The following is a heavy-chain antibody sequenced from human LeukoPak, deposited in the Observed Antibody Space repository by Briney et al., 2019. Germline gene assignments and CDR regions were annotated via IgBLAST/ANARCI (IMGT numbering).Heavy chain of an antibody. CDR1: GGTFSSYA. CDR2: IIPVFGTA. V-gene: IGHV1-69*01. Sequence: GSSVKVSCKASGGTFSSYAISWVRQAPGQGLEWMGGIIPVFGTANYAQKFQGRVTITADESTSTAYMELSSLRSEDTAVYYCARDRVDPYYFDYWGQGTLVTVSS. J-gene: IGHJ4*02. CDR3: ARDRVDPYYFDY. D-gene: IGHD2-15*01.